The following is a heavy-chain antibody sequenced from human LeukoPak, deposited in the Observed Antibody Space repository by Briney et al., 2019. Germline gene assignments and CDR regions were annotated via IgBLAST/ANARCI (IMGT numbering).Heavy chain of an antibody. CDR3: ARDSNSDRSSWYGTTWFDP. D-gene: IGHD6-13*01. Sequence: GGSLSLSCAASGFTFSSYWMHSVRQAPWKGLVWVSRINSDGSSTSYADSVKGRFPISRDNAKNKLYLQMNSLRAEDTAVYYCARDSNSDRSSWYGTTWFDPWGQGTLVTVSS. CDR1: GFTFSSYW. CDR2: INSDGSST. V-gene: IGHV3-74*01. J-gene: IGHJ5*02.